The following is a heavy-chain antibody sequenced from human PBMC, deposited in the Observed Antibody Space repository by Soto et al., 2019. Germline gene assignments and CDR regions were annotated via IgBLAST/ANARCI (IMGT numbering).Heavy chain of an antibody. CDR1: GFTFSSDW. CDR2: IKQDGSEK. Sequence: GGSLRLSGAGSGFTFSSDWMSWVRQAPGKGPEWVANIKQDGSEKYYVDAVKGRFTISRDNAKNSLYLQMNSLRAEDTAVYYCARDRYSYYDFWSGSLPYYYYGMDVWGQGT. D-gene: IGHD3-3*01. CDR3: ARDRYSYYDFWSGSLPYYYYGMDV. V-gene: IGHV3-7*01. J-gene: IGHJ6*02.